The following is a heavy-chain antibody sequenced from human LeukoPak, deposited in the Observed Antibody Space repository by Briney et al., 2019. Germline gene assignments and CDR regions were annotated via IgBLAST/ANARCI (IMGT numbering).Heavy chain of an antibody. V-gene: IGHV3-15*01. CDR2: VKSKIDGGTI. CDR3: TTDFYDGTRFLY. J-gene: IGHJ4*02. D-gene: IGHD3-22*01. CDR1: GFTFSNAW. Sequence: GGPLRLSCVASGFTFSNAWMSWVRQAPGKGLEWVGRVKSKIDGGTIDHAAPVKGRFTVSRDDSKNTLFLQMDSLITEDTAVYFCTTDFYDGTRFLYWGQGTLVTVSS.